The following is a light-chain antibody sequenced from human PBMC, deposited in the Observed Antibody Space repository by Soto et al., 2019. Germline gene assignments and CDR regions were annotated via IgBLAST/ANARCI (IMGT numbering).Light chain of an antibody. V-gene: IGLV2-14*01. J-gene: IGLJ1*01. CDR3: RSYKRSSTHYV. Sequence: QSALTQPASVSGSPGQSITISCTGTSSDVGGYNYVSWYQQHPGKAPKLMIYDVSNRPSGVSNRFSGSKSGNTASLTISGLHAADEADDYCRSYKRSSTHYVFGTGTKVTVL. CDR2: DVS. CDR1: SSDVGGYNY.